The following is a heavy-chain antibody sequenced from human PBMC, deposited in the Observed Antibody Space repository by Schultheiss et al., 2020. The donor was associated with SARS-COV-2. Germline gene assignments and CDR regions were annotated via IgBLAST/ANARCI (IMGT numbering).Heavy chain of an antibody. D-gene: IGHD1-1*01. CDR3: ARDGWNRRFGSLYYYYYGMDV. CDR1: GYTFTGYY. Sequence: ASVKVSCKASGYTFTGYYMHWVRQAPGQGLEWMGWINPNSGGTNYAQKFQGWVTMTRDTSISTAYMELSRLRSDDTAVYYCARDGWNRRFGSLYYYYYGMDVWGQGTTVTVSS. J-gene: IGHJ6*02. CDR2: INPNSGGT. V-gene: IGHV1-2*04.